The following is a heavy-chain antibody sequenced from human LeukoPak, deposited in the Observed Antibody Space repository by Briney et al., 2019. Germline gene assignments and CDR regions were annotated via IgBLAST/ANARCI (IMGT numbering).Heavy chain of an antibody. V-gene: IGHV4-30-2*01. D-gene: IGHD3-3*01. Sequence: PSETLSLTCAVSGGSISSGGYSWSWIRQPPGKGLEWIGYIYHSGGTYYNPSLKSRVTISVDRSKNQFSLKLSSVTAADTAVYYCAREPERGYYAFDIWGQGTMVTVSS. CDR2: IYHSGGT. J-gene: IGHJ3*02. CDR3: AREPERGYYAFDI. CDR1: GGSISSGGYS.